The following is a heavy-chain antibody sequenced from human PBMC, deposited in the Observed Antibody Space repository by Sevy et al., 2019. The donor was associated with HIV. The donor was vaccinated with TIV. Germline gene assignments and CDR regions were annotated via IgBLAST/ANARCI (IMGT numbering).Heavy chain of an antibody. J-gene: IGHJ6*02. CDR1: KFTFSSYW. V-gene: IGHV3-7*01. Sequence: GGSLRLSCAASKFTFSSYWMSWVRQAPGKGLEWVANIKQDGSEKYYVDSVKGRFTISRDNAKNSLYLQMNSLRAEDTAVYYCARSGRSYDYGMDVWGHGTTVTVSS. CDR3: ARSGRSYDYGMDV. D-gene: IGHD2-8*02. CDR2: IKQDGSEK.